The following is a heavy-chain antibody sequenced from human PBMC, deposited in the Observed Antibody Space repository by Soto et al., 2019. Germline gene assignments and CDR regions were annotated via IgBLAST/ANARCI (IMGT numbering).Heavy chain of an antibody. CDR2: ISGSGGST. V-gene: IGHV3-23*01. D-gene: IGHD3-10*01. CDR3: AKLGGPWFGELLAWFDP. CDR1: GFTFSSYA. Sequence: EVQLLESGGGLVQPGGSLRLSCAASGFTFSSYAMSWVRQAPGKGLEWVSAISGSGGSTYYEDSVKGRFTISRDNSKNTLYLQMNSLRAEDTAVYYCAKLGGPWFGELLAWFDPWGQGTLVTVSS. J-gene: IGHJ5*02.